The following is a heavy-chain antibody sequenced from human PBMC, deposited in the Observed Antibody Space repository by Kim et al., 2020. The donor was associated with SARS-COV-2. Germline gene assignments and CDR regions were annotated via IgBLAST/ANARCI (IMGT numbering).Heavy chain of an antibody. V-gene: IGHV4-59*13. Sequence: SETLSLTCTVSGGSISNYYWSWFRQPPGKGLEWIGYIYYSGVTTKYNPSLKSRVTMSVDTSKDQFSLRLTSVTAADTAVYYFARGSIVATIYWFDPWCQ. D-gene: IGHD5-12*01. CDR3: ARGSIVATIYWFDP. CDR2: IYYSGVTT. CDR1: GGSISNYY. J-gene: IGHJ5*02.